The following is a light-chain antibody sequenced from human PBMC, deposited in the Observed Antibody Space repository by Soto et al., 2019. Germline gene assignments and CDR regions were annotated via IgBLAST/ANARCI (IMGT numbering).Light chain of an antibody. V-gene: IGLV2-14*01. Sequence: QAALTQPASVSVSPGQSITISCTGTSSNVGGYNYVSWYQQHPGKAPKLIIYGVSNRPSGVSDRFSGSKSGNTASLTISGLQAEDEADYYCGSYPTSSTLAVFGTGTKVTVL. CDR1: SSNVGGYNY. CDR2: GVS. J-gene: IGLJ1*01. CDR3: GSYPTSSTLAV.